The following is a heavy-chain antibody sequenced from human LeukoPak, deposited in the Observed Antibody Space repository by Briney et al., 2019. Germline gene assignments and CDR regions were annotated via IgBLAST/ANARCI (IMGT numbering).Heavy chain of an antibody. Sequence: ETLSLTCAVYGGSFSGYYWSWIRQPPGKGLEWVANIKQDGSEKYYVDSVKGRFTISRDNAKNSLYLQMNSLRAEDTAVYYCARDPEDYGDYIFDYWGQGTLVTVSS. J-gene: IGHJ4*02. CDR1: GGSFSGYY. CDR2: IKQDGSEK. D-gene: IGHD4-17*01. V-gene: IGHV3-7*01. CDR3: ARDPEDYGDYIFDY.